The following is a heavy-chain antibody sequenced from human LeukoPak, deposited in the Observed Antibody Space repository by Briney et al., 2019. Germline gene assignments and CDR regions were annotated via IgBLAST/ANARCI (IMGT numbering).Heavy chain of an antibody. CDR1: GHTFTSYY. CDR3: ARDCSGGSCFDY. J-gene: IGHJ4*02. V-gene: IGHV1-46*01. Sequence: ASVKVSCKASGHTFTSYYMYWVRQAPGQGLEWMGIINPSGGSTSYAQKFQGRVTMTRDTSTSTVYMGLSSLRPEDTAVYYCARDCSGGSCFDYWGQGTLVTVSS. CDR2: INPSGGST. D-gene: IGHD2-15*01.